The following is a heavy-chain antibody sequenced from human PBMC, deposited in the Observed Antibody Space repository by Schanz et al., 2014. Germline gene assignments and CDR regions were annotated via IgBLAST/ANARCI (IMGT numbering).Heavy chain of an antibody. CDR1: GFTVSSNY. CDR3: AKDRWRATVMVDAFDI. Sequence: EVQLVESGGGLVQPGGSLRLSCAASGFTVSSNYMSWVRQAPGKGLEWVANINQDASEKYYVDSVKGRFTISRDNSRNTLYLQMSSLRAEDTAVYFCAKDRWRATVMVDAFDIWGQGTKVTVSS. D-gene: IGHD4-4*01. CDR2: INQDASEK. V-gene: IGHV3-7*03. J-gene: IGHJ3*02.